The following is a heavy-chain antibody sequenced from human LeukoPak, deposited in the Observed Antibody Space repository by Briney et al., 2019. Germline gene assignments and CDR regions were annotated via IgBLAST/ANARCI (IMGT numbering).Heavy chain of an antibody. CDR2: IIPIFGTA. CDR3: ARGPGDYYDSSGYYYASRRTYDAFDI. D-gene: IGHD3-22*01. Sequence: ASVKVSCKASGGTFSSYAISWVRQAPGQGLEWMGRIIPIFGTANYAQKFQGRVTITADESTSTAYMELSSLRSEDTAVYYCARGPGDYYDSSGYYYASRRTYDAFDIWGQGTMVTVSS. J-gene: IGHJ3*02. CDR1: GGTFSSYA. V-gene: IGHV1-69*13.